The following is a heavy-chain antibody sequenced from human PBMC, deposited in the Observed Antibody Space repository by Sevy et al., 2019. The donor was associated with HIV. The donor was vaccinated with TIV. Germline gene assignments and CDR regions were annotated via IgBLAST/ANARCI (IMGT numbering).Heavy chain of an antibody. CDR2: INSDSGVT. D-gene: IGHD4-17*01. Sequence: ASVKVSCKASGYIFTDYYIHWVQQAPGQGLEWMAWINSDSGVTNYAQRFQGEVTVTRDTSLSTAYLELSRLKSNDTAIYYCARLTTKPTSDLYGMDVWGQGTTVTVSS. CDR1: GYIFTDYY. CDR3: ARLTTKPTSDLYGMDV. J-gene: IGHJ6*02. V-gene: IGHV1-2*02.